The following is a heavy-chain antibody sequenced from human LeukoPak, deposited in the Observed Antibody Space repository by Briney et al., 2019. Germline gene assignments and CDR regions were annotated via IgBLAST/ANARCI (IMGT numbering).Heavy chain of an antibody. V-gene: IGHV3-9*01. D-gene: IGHD2-15*01. J-gene: IGHJ3*02. CDR1: GFTFDDYA. CDR2: ISWNSGNI. CDR3: ARERLENCNDGSCPDALDI. Sequence: GRSLRLSCAASGFTFDDYAMHWVRQAPGKGLEWVSGISWNSGNIGYADSVKGRFTISRDNAKNSLYLQMNSLRDEDTAVYFCARERLENCNDGSCPDALDIWGQGTMVTISS.